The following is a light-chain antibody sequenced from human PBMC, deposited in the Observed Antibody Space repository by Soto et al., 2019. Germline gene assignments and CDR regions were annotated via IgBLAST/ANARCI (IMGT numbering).Light chain of an antibody. CDR2: DVS. V-gene: IGLV2-14*01. J-gene: IGLJ2*01. Sequence: QSVLTQPASVCGSPGQSVTISCTGTSSDVGGYNYVSWYQQHPGKAPKLMIYDVSNRPSGVSNRFSGSKSGNTASLTISGLQAEDEADYYCSSYTSSSTLVVFGGGTKITVL. CDR3: SSYTSSSTLVV. CDR1: SSDVGGYNY.